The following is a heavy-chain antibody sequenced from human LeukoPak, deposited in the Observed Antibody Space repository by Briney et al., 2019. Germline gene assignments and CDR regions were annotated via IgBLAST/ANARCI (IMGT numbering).Heavy chain of an antibody. V-gene: IGHV3-23*01. CDR1: GFTFSSYA. D-gene: IGHD4-17*01. CDR2: ISGSGGST. Sequence: GGSLRLSCAASGFTFSSYAMSWVRQAPGKGLEWVSAISGSGGSTYYADSVKGRFTISRDNSKNTLYLQMNSLRAEDTAVYYRAKSSRTTVTASIFDYWGQGTLVTVSS. CDR3: AKSSRTTVTASIFDY. J-gene: IGHJ4*02.